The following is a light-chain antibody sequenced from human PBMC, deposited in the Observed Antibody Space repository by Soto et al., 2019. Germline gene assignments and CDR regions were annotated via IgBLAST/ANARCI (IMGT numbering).Light chain of an antibody. CDR3: QQSYTAPRALS. V-gene: IGKV1-39*01. J-gene: IGKJ4*01. CDR1: LSIASY. CDR2: GAS. Sequence: DIQMTQSPSSLSESVGDRVTITCRASLSIASYLSWYQQKPGKAPKLLIYGASSVQSGVPSRFSGSGSGTDFTLTISSLQPEDFATYYCQQSYTAPRALSFGGGTKVEIK.